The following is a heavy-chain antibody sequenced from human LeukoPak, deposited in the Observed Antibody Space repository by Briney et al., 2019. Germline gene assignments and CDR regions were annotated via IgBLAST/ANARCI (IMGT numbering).Heavy chain of an antibody. J-gene: IGHJ4*02. Sequence: GESLKISCKGSGYSFTSYWIGWVRPMAGKGLEWMGITYPGDSDTRYSPSFQGQVTISADKSISTAYLQWSSLKASDTAMYYCATTPEDTAMVFDYWGQGTLVTVSS. CDR2: TYPGDSDT. V-gene: IGHV5-51*01. CDR1: GYSFTSYW. CDR3: ATTPEDTAMVFDY. D-gene: IGHD5-18*01.